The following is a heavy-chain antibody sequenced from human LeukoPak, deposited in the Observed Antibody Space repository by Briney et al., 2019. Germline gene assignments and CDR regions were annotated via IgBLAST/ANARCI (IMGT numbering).Heavy chain of an antibody. CDR1: GYTFTGYY. CDR3: AREDPYSSGWEGGEIYFDY. CDR2: INPNSGGT. D-gene: IGHD6-19*01. Sequence: ASVKVSCKASGYTFTGYYMHWVRQAPGQGLEWMGWINPNSGGTNYAQKFQGRVTMTRDTSISIAYMELSRLRSDDTAVYYCAREDPYSSGWEGGEIYFDYWGQGTLVTVSS. V-gene: IGHV1-2*02. J-gene: IGHJ4*02.